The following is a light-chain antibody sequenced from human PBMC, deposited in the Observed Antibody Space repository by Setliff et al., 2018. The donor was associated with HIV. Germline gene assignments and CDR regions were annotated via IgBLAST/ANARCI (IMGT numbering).Light chain of an antibody. CDR2: DVS. CDR1: SSDVGGYNY. V-gene: IGLV2-14*03. Sequence: QSVLTQPASVSGSPGQSITISCTGTSSDVGGYNYVSWYQQHPGKAPKLMIYDVSHRPSGVSNRFSGSKSGNTASLTISGLQAEDEADYYCCSYTNTPLCVFGTGTKVTVL. CDR3: CSYTNTPLCV. J-gene: IGLJ1*01.